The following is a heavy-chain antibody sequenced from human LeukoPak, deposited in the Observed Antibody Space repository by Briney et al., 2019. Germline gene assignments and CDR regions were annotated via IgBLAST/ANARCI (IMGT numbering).Heavy chain of an antibody. CDR1: GGSISSNSYY. Sequence: SETLSLTCTVSGGSISSNSYYWGWIRQSPGKGLEWIGTIYYSGSTYYSPSLKSRVTISVDTSKNQFSLKLSSVTAADTAVYYCARRDVTMVRGVIIGGAFDIWGQGTMVTVSS. J-gene: IGHJ3*02. D-gene: IGHD3-10*01. V-gene: IGHV4-39*07. CDR3: ARRDVTMVRGVIIGGAFDI. CDR2: IYYSGST.